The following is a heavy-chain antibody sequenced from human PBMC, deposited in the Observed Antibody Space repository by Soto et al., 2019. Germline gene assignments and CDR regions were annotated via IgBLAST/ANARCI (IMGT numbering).Heavy chain of an antibody. CDR1: GGSISSYY. Sequence: QVQLQESGPGLVKPSETLSLTCTVSGGSISSYYWSWIRLPPGTGLEWIGYTYYSGSTNYNPSLKTRSTISVHTAENQFSLKLRSVTAADRCLYYCARGAGCPKYCSGGSCDSGPFDYWCQGTLVTVSS. J-gene: IGHJ4*02. D-gene: IGHD2-15*01. CDR2: TYYSGST. V-gene: IGHV4-59*01. CDR3: ARGAGCPKYCSGGSCDSGPFDY.